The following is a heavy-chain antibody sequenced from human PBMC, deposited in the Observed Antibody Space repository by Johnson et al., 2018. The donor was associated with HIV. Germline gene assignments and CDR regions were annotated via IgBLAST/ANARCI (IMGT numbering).Heavy chain of an antibody. V-gene: IGHV3-74*01. CDR3: AKNSAAFDI. CDR2: INWNGGST. D-gene: IGHD2/OR15-2a*01. J-gene: IGHJ3*02. CDR1: GFTFSDHW. Sequence: VQLVESGGGLVQPGGSLRLSCGASGFTFSDHWMQWVRQAPGKGLVWVSGINWNGGSTGYADSVKGRFTISRDNSKNTLYLQMNSLRAEDTAVYYCAKNSAAFDIWGQGTMVTVSS.